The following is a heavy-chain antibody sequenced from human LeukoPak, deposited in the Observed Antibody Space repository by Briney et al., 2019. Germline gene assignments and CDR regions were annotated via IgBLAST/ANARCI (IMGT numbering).Heavy chain of an antibody. CDR2: IIPIFGTA. V-gene: IGHV1-69*13. CDR1: GDTFSSFA. J-gene: IGHJ6*03. Sequence: SVKVSCKASGDTFSSFAVSWVRQAPGQGLEWMGGIIPIFGTANYAQKFQDRVTITADESTSTAYMELSSLRSEDTAVYYCARAVKGEDRDYYYYYYMDVWGKGTTVTISS. D-gene: IGHD3-10*01. CDR3: ARAVKGEDRDYYYYYYMDV.